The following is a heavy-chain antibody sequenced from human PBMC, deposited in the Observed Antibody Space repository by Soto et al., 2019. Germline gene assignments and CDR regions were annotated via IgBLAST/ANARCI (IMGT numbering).Heavy chain of an antibody. CDR3: ARGSSGSYLGDYYYYYGMDV. CDR2: IYYSGST. CDR1: GGSISSGGYY. D-gene: IGHD3-10*01. V-gene: IGHV4-31*03. J-gene: IGHJ6*02. Sequence: PSETLSLTCTVSGGSISSGGYYWSWIRQHPGKGLEWIGYIYYSGSTYYNPSLKSRVTISVDTSKNQFSLKLSSVTAADTAVYYCARGSSGSYLGDYYYYYGMDVWGQGTTVTVSS.